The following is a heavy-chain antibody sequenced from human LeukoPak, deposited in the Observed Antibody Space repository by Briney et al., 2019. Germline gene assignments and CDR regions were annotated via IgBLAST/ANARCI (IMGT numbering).Heavy chain of an antibody. D-gene: IGHD3-10*01. CDR3: AKMMWFGELLDYFDY. J-gene: IGHJ4*02. V-gene: IGHV1-3*03. CDR1: GYTFTSYA. Sequence: GASVKVSCKASGYTFTSYAMHWVRQAPGQRLEWMGWINAGNGNTKYSQEFQGRVTITRDTSASTAYMELSSLRSEDMAVYYCAKMMWFGELLDYFDYWGQGTLVTVSS. CDR2: INAGNGNT.